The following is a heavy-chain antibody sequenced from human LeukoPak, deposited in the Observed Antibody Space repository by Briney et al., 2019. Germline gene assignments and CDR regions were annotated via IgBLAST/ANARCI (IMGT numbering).Heavy chain of an antibody. CDR1: GGSISSYY. CDR3: ARVTLVIPYFDY. V-gene: IGHV4-59*01. D-gene: IGHD2-21*01. Sequence: SETLSLTCTVSGGSISSYYWSWIRQPPGKGLEWIGYIYYSGSTNYNPSLKSRVTISVDTSKNQFSLKLSSVTAADTAVYYCARVTLVIPYFDYWGQGSLVTVSP. CDR2: IYYSGST. J-gene: IGHJ4*02.